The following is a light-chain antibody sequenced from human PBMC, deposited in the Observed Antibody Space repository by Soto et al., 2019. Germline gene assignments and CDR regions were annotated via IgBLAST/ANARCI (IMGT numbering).Light chain of an antibody. CDR2: LNSDGSH. V-gene: IGLV4-69*01. CDR3: QTWGTGPFV. CDR1: SGHSSYA. J-gene: IGLJ1*01. Sequence: QPVLTQSPSASASLGASVKHTCTLSSGHSSYAIAWHQQQPEKGPRYLMKLNSDGSHSKGDGIPDRFSGSSSGAERYLTISSLQSEDEADYYCQTWGTGPFVFGTGTKLTVL.